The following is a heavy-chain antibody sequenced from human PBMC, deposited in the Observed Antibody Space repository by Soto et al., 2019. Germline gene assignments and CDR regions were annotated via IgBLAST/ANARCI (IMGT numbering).Heavy chain of an antibody. J-gene: IGHJ4*02. Sequence: QVQLVQSGAEVKKPGSSVKVSCKASGGTFSSYTISWVRQAPGQGLEWMGRIIPILGIANYAQKFQGRVTIPADKSTSTAYMELSSLGSEDTAVYYCARDYPAYGDYPLYFDYWGQGTLVTVSS. CDR2: IIPILGIA. V-gene: IGHV1-69*08. CDR3: ARDYPAYGDYPLYFDY. D-gene: IGHD4-17*01. CDR1: GGTFSSYT.